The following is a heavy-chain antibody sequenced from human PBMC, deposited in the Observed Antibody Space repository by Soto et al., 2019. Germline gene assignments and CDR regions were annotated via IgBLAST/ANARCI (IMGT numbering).Heavy chain of an antibody. CDR3: ARANGWSYPYFDY. CDR2: ISAYNGNT. CDR1: GYAFTSYG. Sequence: GASVKVSCKASGYAFTSYGISWVRQAPGQGLEWMGWISAYNGNTNYAQKLQGRVTMTRDTSTSTVYMELSSLRSEDTAVYYCARANGWSYPYFDYWGQGTLVTVSS. D-gene: IGHD6-19*01. V-gene: IGHV1-18*04. J-gene: IGHJ4*02.